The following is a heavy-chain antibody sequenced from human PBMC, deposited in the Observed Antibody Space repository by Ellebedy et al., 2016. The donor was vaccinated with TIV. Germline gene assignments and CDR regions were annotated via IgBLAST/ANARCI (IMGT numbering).Heavy chain of an antibody. Sequence: GSLRLXCTVSGGSISSSSYYWGWIRQPPGKGLEWIGSIYYSGSTYYNPSLKSRVTISVDTSKNQFSLKLSPVTAADTAVYYCARDRLGVYGDYRPDAFDIWGQGTMVTVSS. V-gene: IGHV4-39*07. CDR2: IYYSGST. J-gene: IGHJ3*02. CDR1: GGSISSSSYY. D-gene: IGHD4-17*01. CDR3: ARDRLGVYGDYRPDAFDI.